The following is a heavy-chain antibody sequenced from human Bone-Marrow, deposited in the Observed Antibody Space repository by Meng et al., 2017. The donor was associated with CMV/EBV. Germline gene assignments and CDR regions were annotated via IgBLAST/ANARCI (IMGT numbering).Heavy chain of an antibody. CDR1: GFTFSSYW. Sequence: GESLKISCAASGFTFSSYWMHWVRQAPGKGLVWVSRINSDGSSTSYADSVKGRFTISRDNAKNTLYLQMNSLRAEDPAVYYCARDRGYDYVWGSYRYEGPFDYWGQGTLVTVSS. CDR3: ARDRGYDYVWGSYRYEGPFDY. CDR2: INSDGSST. D-gene: IGHD3-16*02. V-gene: IGHV3-74*01. J-gene: IGHJ4*02.